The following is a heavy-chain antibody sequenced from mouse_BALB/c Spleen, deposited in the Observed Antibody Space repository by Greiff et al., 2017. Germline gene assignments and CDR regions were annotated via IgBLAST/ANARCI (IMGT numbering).Heavy chain of an antibody. V-gene: IGHV5-17*02. J-gene: IGHJ2*01. CDR3: ARGARALFDY. CDR1: GFTFSSFG. D-gene: IGHD3-1*01. Sequence: EVKVVESGGGLVQPGGSRKLSCAASGFTFSSFGMHWVRQAPEKGLEWVAYISSGSSTIYYADTVKGRFTISRDNPKNTLFLQMTSLRSEDTAMYYCARGARALFDYWGQGTTLTVSS. CDR2: ISSGSSTI.